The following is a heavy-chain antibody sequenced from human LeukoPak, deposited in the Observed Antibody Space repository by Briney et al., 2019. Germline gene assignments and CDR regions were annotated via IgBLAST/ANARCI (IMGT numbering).Heavy chain of an antibody. D-gene: IGHD6-13*01. J-gene: IGHJ4*02. V-gene: IGHV3-23*01. CDR2: ISGSGGTT. CDR1: GFTFSSYA. CDR3: AKRTIYSSSWYSFDY. Sequence: PGGSRRLSCAASGFTFSSYAMSWVRQAPGKGLEWISVISGSGGTTHYADSVKGRFTISRDNSKNTLFLQMNSLRAEDTALYYCAKRTIYSSSWYSFDYWGQGTLVTVSS.